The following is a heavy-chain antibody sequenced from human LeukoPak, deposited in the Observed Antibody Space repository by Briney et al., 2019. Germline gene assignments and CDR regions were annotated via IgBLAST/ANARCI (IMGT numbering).Heavy chain of an antibody. Sequence: SVKVSCKASGGTFSSYAISWVRQAPGQGGEWMGRIIPIFGTANYAQKFQGRVTITTDESTSTAYMELSSLRSEDTAVYYCAVTPCVGDCYPDYWGQGTLVTVSS. J-gene: IGHJ4*02. CDR2: IIPIFGTA. CDR3: AVTPCVGDCYPDY. D-gene: IGHD2-21*02. CDR1: GGTFSSYA. V-gene: IGHV1-69*05.